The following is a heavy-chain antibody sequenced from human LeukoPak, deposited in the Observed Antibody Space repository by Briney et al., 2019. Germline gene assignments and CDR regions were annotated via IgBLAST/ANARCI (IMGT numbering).Heavy chain of an antibody. J-gene: IGHJ3*02. D-gene: IGHD3-3*01. V-gene: IGHV1-18*01. CDR1: GYTFTSYG. CDR2: ISAYNGNT. Sequence: ASVKVSCKASGYTFTSYGISWVRQAPGQGLEWMGWISAYNGNTNYAQKLQGRVTMTTDTSTSTAYMELRSLRSDDTAVYYCARGRYDFWSGYQGDVFDIWGQGTMVTVSS. CDR3: ARGRYDFWSGYQGDVFDI.